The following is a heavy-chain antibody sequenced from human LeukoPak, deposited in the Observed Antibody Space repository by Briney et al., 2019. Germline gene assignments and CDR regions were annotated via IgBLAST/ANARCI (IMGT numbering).Heavy chain of an antibody. V-gene: IGHV3-20*04. Sequence: GGSLRLSCAASGLTFDDYGLSWVRQAPGKGLEWVSGINWNGGSTGYADSVKGRFTISRDNAKNSLYLQMNSLRAEDTALYYCARVTYYDSLYYFDYWGQGTLVTVSS. CDR3: ARVTYYDSLYYFDY. CDR2: INWNGGST. J-gene: IGHJ4*02. CDR1: GLTFDDYG. D-gene: IGHD5-12*01.